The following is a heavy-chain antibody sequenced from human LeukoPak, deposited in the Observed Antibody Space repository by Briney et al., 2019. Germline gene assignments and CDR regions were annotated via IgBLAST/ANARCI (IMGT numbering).Heavy chain of an antibody. Sequence: ASVKVSCKASGYTLNSYGISWVRQAPGQGLEWMGWISAYNGNTNYAQKLQGRVTMTTDTSTSTAYMELRSLRSDDTAVYYCARGYYDSSVAGVDYWGQGTLVTVSS. D-gene: IGHD3-22*01. V-gene: IGHV1-18*01. J-gene: IGHJ4*02. CDR1: GYTLNSYG. CDR2: ISAYNGNT. CDR3: ARGYYDSSVAGVDY.